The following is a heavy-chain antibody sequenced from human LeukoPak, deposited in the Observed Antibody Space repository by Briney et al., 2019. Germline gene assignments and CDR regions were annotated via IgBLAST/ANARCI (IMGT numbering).Heavy chain of an antibody. V-gene: IGHV4-39*07. CDR3: ARASRRYFDL. J-gene: IGHJ2*01. Sequence: PSETLSLTCTVSGGSISSSSYYWGWIRQPPGKGLEWIGSIYYSGSTYYNPSLKSRVTISVDTSKNQFSLKLSSVTAADTAVYYCARASRRYFDLWGRGTLVTVSS. CDR1: GGSISSSSYY. CDR2: IYYSGST.